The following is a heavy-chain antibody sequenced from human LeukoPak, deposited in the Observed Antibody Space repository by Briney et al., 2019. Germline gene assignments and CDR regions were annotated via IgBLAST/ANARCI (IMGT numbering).Heavy chain of an antibody. CDR3: AKGDSVYDSSGYYVGLWDY. J-gene: IGHJ4*02. V-gene: IGHV3-9*01. CDR2: INWNSGNI. Sequence: GRSLRLSCEASGFTFDDYAMHWVRQAPGKGLEWISCINWNSGNIGYADSVKGRFTISRDNAKNSLYLQMNSLRAEDTALYYCAKGDSVYDSSGYYVGLWDYWGQGTLVAVSS. D-gene: IGHD3-22*01. CDR1: GFTFDDYA.